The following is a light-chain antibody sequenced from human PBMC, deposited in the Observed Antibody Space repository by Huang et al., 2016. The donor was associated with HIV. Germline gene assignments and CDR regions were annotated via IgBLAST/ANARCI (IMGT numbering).Light chain of an antibody. J-gene: IGKJ1*01. CDR2: GAS. CDR1: QSVSSN. Sequence: ELVMTQSPATLSVSPGDRVTLSCRASQSVSSNLAWYQQKPGQAPRLLIFGASTRATGIPARFRGSGSGTEFTLTISSLQSEDFAVYYCHQYNNWPPWTFGQGTKVEI. V-gene: IGKV3-15*01. CDR3: HQYNNWPPWT.